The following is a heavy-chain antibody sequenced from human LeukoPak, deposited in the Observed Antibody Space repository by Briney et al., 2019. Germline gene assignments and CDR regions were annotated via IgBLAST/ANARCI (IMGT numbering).Heavy chain of an antibody. CDR1: GFTFSSYA. Sequence: PGRSLRLSCAASGFTFSSYAMHWVRQAPGKGLEWVAVISYDGSNKYYADSVKGRFTISRDNSKNTLYLQMNSLRAEDTATYYCAKGQALRWGQGTLVTVSS. V-gene: IGHV3-30-3*01. CDR2: ISYDGSNK. J-gene: IGHJ1*01. CDR3: AKGQALR. D-gene: IGHD6-6*01.